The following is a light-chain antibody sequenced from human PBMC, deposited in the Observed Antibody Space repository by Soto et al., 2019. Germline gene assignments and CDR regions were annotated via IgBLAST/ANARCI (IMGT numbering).Light chain of an antibody. V-gene: IGKV3-20*01. CDR3: QQYDQSAT. CDR2: GSS. CDR1: QSVSDY. J-gene: IGKJ1*01. Sequence: VVLTQSPGTLSLSPGERGTLSCRASQSVSDYLAWYQQKPGQAPRLLIYGSSTRATGIPDRFSGSGFGTDFTLTISRLETEDLGVYYCQQYDQSATFGQGTKVEIK.